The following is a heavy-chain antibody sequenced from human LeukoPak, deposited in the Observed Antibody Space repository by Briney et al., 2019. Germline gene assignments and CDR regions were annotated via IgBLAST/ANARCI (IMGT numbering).Heavy chain of an antibody. Sequence: AAGSLRLSCAASGFTFSSYWVNWVRQAPGKGLEWVANIKQDGSVIYYVDSVKGRFTISRDNANNSLYLQMNTLISEDTAVYYCASDGHSTGSFDYWGQGTLVTVSS. CDR3: ASDGHSTGSFDY. CDR1: GFTFSSYW. CDR2: IKQDGSVI. V-gene: IGHV3-7*05. D-gene: IGHD6-19*01. J-gene: IGHJ4*02.